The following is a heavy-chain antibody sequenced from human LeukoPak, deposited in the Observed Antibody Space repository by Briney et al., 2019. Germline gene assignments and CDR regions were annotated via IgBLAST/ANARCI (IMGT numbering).Heavy chain of an antibody. V-gene: IGHV4-4*07. CDR1: GGSLSIYY. D-gene: IGHD2-8*01. Sequence: SETLSLTCTFSGGSLSIYYWSWIRQPARKGLEWIGRFYSSGTTKYNPSLQSRVTMSVDTSKSQFSLKLSAVTAADTAVEYWARDNGGWYFDYWGQGTLVTVSS. J-gene: IGHJ4*02. CDR3: ARDNGGWYFDY. CDR2: FYSSGTT.